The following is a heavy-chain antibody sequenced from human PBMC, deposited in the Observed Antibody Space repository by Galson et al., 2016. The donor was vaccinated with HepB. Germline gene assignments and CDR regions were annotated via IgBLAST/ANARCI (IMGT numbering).Heavy chain of an antibody. V-gene: IGHV4-59*08. CDR1: GGSLSSYW. CDR2: SHYSGSS. J-gene: IGHJ5*02. CDR3: ARHGLGRPNSWYGL. D-gene: IGHD1-1*01. Sequence: SETLSLTCTVSGGSLSSYWWTWMRQSPGKGLEWIGYSHYSGSSDYNASLKGRITISLDTSTNIFSLKLTSVTAADTAVYSCARHGLGRPNSWYGLWGQGTLGTVSS.